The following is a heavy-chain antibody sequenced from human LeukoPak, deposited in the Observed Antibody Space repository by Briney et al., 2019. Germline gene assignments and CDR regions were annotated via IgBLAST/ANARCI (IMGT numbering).Heavy chain of an antibody. CDR1: GGSISSSSYY. Sequence: PSETLSLTCTVSGGSISSSSYYWGWIRQPPGKGLEWIGSIYYSGSTYYNASLKSRVTISVDTSKNQFSLKLSSVTAADTAVYYCARHSGSGWPRFDYWGQGTLVTVSS. V-gene: IGHV4-39*01. D-gene: IGHD6-19*01. J-gene: IGHJ4*02. CDR2: IYYSGST. CDR3: ARHSGSGWPRFDY.